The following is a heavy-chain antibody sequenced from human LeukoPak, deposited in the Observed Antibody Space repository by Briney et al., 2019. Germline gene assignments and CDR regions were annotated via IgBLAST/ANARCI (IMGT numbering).Heavy chain of an antibody. V-gene: IGHV4-39*01. CDR1: GGSISSSSYY. D-gene: IGHD1-1*01. CDR2: FSSSGST. CDR3: ARQGNSVDY. J-gene: IGHJ4*02. Sequence: PSETLSLTCTVSGGSISSSSYYWGWIRQPPGKGLEWIGSFSSSGSTYYNPSLKSRFTISVDTSKNQFSLKLSSVTAAGPAVSYCARQGNSVDYWGQGTLVTVSS.